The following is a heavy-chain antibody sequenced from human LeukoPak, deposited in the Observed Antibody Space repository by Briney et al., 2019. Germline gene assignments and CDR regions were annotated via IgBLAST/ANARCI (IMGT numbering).Heavy chain of an antibody. Sequence: SETLSLTCAVYGGSFSGYYWSWIRQPPGKGLEWIGEINYSGSTNYNPSLKSRVTISVDTSKNQFSLKLSSVTAADTAVYYCARDRCGGDCYSYAFDIWGQGTMVTVSS. CDR3: ARDRCGGDCYSYAFDI. V-gene: IGHV4-34*01. CDR2: INYSGST. J-gene: IGHJ3*02. D-gene: IGHD2-21*02. CDR1: GGSFSGYY.